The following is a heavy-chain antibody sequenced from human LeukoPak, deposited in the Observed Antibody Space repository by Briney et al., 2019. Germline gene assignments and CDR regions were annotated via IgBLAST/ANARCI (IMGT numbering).Heavy chain of an antibody. V-gene: IGHV3-7*01. Sequence: GGSLRLSCAASGFTFTSYWMGWVRQAPGNGPEWVANIKEDESEKNYVDSVKGRFTISRDSAKNALYLHMNSLRAEDTAVYYCARDNRVLISSSTNFDYWGQGTLVTVSS. J-gene: IGHJ4*02. CDR3: ARDNRVLISSSTNFDY. CDR2: IKEDESEK. CDR1: GFTFTSYW. D-gene: IGHD6-6*01.